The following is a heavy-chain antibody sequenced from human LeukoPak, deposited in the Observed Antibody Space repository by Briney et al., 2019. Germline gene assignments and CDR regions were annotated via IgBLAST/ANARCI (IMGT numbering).Heavy chain of an antibody. Sequence: GGSLRLSCAASGFTLRSYDMSWVRQAPGKGLEWVAATSGSGVNSYYADSVRGRFTISRDNSQNTLYLQMDSLRAEDTALYYCAREYSGYDFDYWGQGTLVTVSS. CDR1: GFTLRSYD. V-gene: IGHV3-23*01. CDR3: AREYSGYDFDY. J-gene: IGHJ4*02. CDR2: TSGSGVNS. D-gene: IGHD5-12*01.